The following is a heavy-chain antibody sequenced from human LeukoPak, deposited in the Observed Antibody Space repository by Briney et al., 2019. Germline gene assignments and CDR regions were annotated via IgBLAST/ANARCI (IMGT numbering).Heavy chain of an antibody. J-gene: IGHJ5*02. V-gene: IGHV1-46*01. D-gene: IGHD2-15*01. CDR3: SVHEGSLMDT. CDR1: GYTFTSYY. CDR2: INPSGGST. Sequence: ASVKVSCKASGYTFTSYYMHWVRQARGQGLEWMGMINPSGGSTRYAQNFQGRVTLTRDTSTSTVYMQLSRLTSEDAAVYYRSVHEGSLMDTWGQGTLVTVSS.